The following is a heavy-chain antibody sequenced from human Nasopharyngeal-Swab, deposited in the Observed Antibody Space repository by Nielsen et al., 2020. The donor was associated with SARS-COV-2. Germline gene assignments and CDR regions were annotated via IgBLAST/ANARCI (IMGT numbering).Heavy chain of an antibody. Sequence: GGSLRLSCAASGFTFDDYAVHWVRQAPGKGLEWVSLISGDGGSTYYADSVKGRFTISRDNSKNSLYLQMNSLRTEDTALYYCAKDITDGVDCGGDCYYMDVWGKGTTVTVSS. V-gene: IGHV3-43*02. CDR3: AKDITDGVDCGGDCYYMDV. CDR2: ISGDGGST. D-gene: IGHD2-21*01. CDR1: GFTFDDYA. J-gene: IGHJ6*03.